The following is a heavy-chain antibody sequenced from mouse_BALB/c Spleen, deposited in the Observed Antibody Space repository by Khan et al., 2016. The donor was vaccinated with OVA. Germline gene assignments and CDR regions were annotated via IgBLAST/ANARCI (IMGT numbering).Heavy chain of an antibody. CDR2: ISYSGNT. J-gene: IGHJ3*01. D-gene: IGHD1-1*01. V-gene: IGHV3-8*02. CDR1: GDSITSGY. CDR3: ACELRGFAY. Sequence: EVQLQESGPGLVKPSQTLSLTCSVTGDSITSGYWNWIRKFPGNKLDYMGYISYSGNTYYNPSLKSRISITRHTTKHQYYLQLNSVTSEDTATYYCACELRGFAYWGQGTLVTVSA.